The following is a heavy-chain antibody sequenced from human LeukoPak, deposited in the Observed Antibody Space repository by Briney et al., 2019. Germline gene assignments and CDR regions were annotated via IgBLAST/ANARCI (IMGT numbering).Heavy chain of an antibody. CDR1: GGSIGSGGYY. CDR3: ARGRIVGATTNWFDP. V-gene: IGHV4-31*03. CDR2: IYYSGST. Sequence: SETLSLTCTVSGGSIGSGGYYWSWIRQHPGKGLEWIGYIYYSGSTYYNPSLKSRVTISVDTSKNQFSLKLSSVTAADTAVYYCARGRIVGATTNWFDPWGQGTLVTVSS. J-gene: IGHJ5*02. D-gene: IGHD1-26*01.